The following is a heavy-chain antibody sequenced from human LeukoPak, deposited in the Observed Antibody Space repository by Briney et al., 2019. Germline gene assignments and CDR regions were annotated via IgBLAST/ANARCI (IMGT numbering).Heavy chain of an antibody. CDR2: SNTDGSGT. CDR3: ARELPREVTLDY. V-gene: IGHV3-74*01. Sequence: GGSLRLSCAVSGFTFISYGMQWVRQAPGKGLAWVSRSNTDGSGTTYADSVKGRFTISRDNAKNTLYLQMNSLRAEDTAVYYCARELPREVTLDYWGQGTLVTVSS. D-gene: IGHD2-21*02. J-gene: IGHJ4*01. CDR1: GFTFISYG.